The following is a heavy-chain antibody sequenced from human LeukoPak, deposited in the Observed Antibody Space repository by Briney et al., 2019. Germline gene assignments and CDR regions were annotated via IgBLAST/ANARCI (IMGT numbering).Heavy chain of an antibody. CDR1: GFTFSSYA. V-gene: IGHV3-23*01. CDR2: ISGSGGST. Sequence: PGGSLRLPCAVSGFTFSSYAMSWVRQAPGKGLEWVSHISGSGGSTYYADSVKGRFTISRDNSMNTLYLQMNSLRAEDTAVYFCAKGRDSSGRQYFQHWGQGTLVTVSS. J-gene: IGHJ1*01. D-gene: IGHD3-22*01. CDR3: AKGRDSSGRQYFQH.